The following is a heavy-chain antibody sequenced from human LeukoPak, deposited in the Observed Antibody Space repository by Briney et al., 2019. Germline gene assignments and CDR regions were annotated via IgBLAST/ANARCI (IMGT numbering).Heavy chain of an antibody. CDR1: GGSISSYY. V-gene: IGHV4-59*08. J-gene: IGHJ4*02. CDR3: ARQTGSGLFILP. D-gene: IGHD3/OR15-3a*01. Sequence: PSETLSLTCTVSGGSISSYYWSWIRQPPGKGLEWIGYIYYSGSTNYNPSLKSRVTISLDTSKNRFSLKLTSVTAADTAVYYCARQTGSGLFILPGGQGTLVTVSS. CDR2: IYYSGST.